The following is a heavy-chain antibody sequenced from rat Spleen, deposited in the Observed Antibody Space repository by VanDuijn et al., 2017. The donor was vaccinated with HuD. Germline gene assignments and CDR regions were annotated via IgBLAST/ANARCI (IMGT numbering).Heavy chain of an antibody. CDR1: GFTFSRYW. Sequence: EVQLVETGGGFVQPGRSLKLSCVGSGFTFSRYWMYWIRQAPGKGLECVSSINADGGSTYYPDSVKGRFTISRDNAENTVYLQMNSLRSEDTATYYCANERWCITFAYWGQGTLVTVSS. D-gene: IGHD1-4*01. CDR3: ANERWCITFAY. J-gene: IGHJ3*01. V-gene: IGHV5-58*01. CDR2: INADGGST.